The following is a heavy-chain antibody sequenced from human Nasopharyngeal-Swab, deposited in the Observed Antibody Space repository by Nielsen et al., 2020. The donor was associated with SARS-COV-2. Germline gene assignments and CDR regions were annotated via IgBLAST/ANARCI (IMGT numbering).Heavy chain of an antibody. CDR2: IWYDGSNK. CDR3: ARDYYGSGKGWFDP. J-gene: IGHJ5*02. Sequence: VRQAPGKGLEWVAVIWYDGSNKYYADSVKGRFTISRDNFKNTLYLQMNSLRAEDTAVYYCARDYYGSGKGWFDPWGQGTLVTVSS. V-gene: IGHV3-33*01. D-gene: IGHD3-10*01.